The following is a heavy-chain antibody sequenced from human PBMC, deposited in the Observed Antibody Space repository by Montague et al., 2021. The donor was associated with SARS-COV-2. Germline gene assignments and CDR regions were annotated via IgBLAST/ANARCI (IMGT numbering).Heavy chain of an antibody. CDR2: IYWDDDK. CDR1: GFSLNTNGMG. Sequence: PALVKPTQTLTLTCIVSGFSLNTNGMGVGWISQPPGEAPAWLALIYWDDDKRYSPSLKTRLTITKDTSRNQVVLTMTNVDPGDTGTYFCARYTSRMYGSFDYWGQGALVSVSS. V-gene: IGHV2-5*02. D-gene: IGHD3-16*02. J-gene: IGHJ4*02. CDR3: ARYTSRMYGSFDY.